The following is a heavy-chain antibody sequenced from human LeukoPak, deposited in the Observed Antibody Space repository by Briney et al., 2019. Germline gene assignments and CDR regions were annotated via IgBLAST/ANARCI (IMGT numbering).Heavy chain of an antibody. CDR1: GYTFTSYD. D-gene: IGHD3-10*01. CDR2: MNPNSGNT. Sequence: ASVKVSCKASGYTFTSYDINWVRQATGQGLEWMGWMNPNSGNTGYAQKFQGRVTMTRNTSISTAYMELNSLRTEDTALYYCAKEVVQYGSGSYAFDSWGQGTLVTVSS. V-gene: IGHV1-8*01. J-gene: IGHJ4*02. CDR3: AKEVVQYGSGSYAFDS.